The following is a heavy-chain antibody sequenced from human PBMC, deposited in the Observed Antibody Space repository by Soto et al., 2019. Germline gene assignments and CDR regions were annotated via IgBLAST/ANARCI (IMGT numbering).Heavy chain of an antibody. CDR1: GYTFTSYD. Sequence: QVPLVQSGAEVKKPGASVKVSCKASGYTFTSYDINWVRQATGQGLEWMGWMNPNSGNTGYAQKFQGRVTMTRNTSISTAYMELSSLRSEDTAVYYCARGLHIVLMVYASDWFDPWGQGTLVTVSS. J-gene: IGHJ5*02. CDR2: MNPNSGNT. CDR3: ARGLHIVLMVYASDWFDP. D-gene: IGHD2-8*01. V-gene: IGHV1-8*01.